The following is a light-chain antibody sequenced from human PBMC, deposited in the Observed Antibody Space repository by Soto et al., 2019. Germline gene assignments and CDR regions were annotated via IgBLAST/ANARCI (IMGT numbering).Light chain of an antibody. V-gene: IGKV1-39*01. Sequence: QRTPSPSSLSASVGYIVPITCLSSQSISSYLNWYQQKPGKAPKLLIYAASSLQSGVPSRFSGSGSGTAFTLTIRSLKPEDFATYYCQKSYSTPHINCGHGTQLEIK. CDR3: QKSYSTPHIN. CDR1: QSISSY. J-gene: IGKJ5*01. CDR2: AAS.